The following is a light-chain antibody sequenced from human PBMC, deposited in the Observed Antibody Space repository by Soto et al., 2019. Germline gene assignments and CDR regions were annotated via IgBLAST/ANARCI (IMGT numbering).Light chain of an antibody. CDR2: DAS. Sequence: DVQMTQSPSSLSASVGETVTISCRASQSISTWVAWYQQKLGAAPRLLIFDASNLESGVPSRFSGSGSGTEFTLTISSLHPDDFATYYCLQYSIYYSFGQGTKLEIK. CDR3: LQYSIYYS. V-gene: IGKV1-5*01. J-gene: IGKJ2*03. CDR1: QSISTW.